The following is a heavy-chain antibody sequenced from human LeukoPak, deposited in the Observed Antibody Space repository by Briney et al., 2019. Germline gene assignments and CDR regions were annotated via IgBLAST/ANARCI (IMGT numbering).Heavy chain of an antibody. J-gene: IGHJ4*02. CDR3: ARGHRGGSSYHITKYYFDY. D-gene: IGHD6-13*01. V-gene: IGHV4-34*01. CDR2: INHSGST. Sequence: SETLSLTCAVYGGSFSGYYWSWIRQPPGKGLEWIGEINHSGSTNYNPSLKSRVTISVDTSKNQFSLKLSSVTAADTAVYYCARGHRGGSSYHITKYYFDYWGQGTLVTVSS. CDR1: GGSFSGYY.